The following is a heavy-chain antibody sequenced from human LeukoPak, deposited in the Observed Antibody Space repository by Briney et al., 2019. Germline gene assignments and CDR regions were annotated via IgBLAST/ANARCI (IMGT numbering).Heavy chain of an antibody. J-gene: IGHJ4*02. D-gene: IGHD6-19*01. Sequence: QPGGSLRLSCAASGFTFSSYAMSWVRQAPGKGLEWVSTITSSGSSTYYADSVKGRFTISRDKSKNTLYLQMNSLRAEDTALYYCAKTRTAVAGDYFDYWGQGTLVTVSS. V-gene: IGHV3-23*01. CDR3: AKTRTAVAGDYFDY. CDR2: ITSSGSST. CDR1: GFTFSSYA.